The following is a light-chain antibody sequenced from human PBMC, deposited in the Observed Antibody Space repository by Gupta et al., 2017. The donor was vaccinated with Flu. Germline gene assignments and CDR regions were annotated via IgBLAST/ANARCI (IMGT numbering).Light chain of an antibody. V-gene: IGKV3-15*01. J-gene: IGKJ1*01. Sequence: PATLLASTGNRATLSGRARRGISSVLAWYQQKPGQAPQLLIYGASTRDNGVPDRFSGSVYGTEFTLTISSRQSEDFAIYYCQQENNCPVTFGQGTQVEIK. CDR2: GAS. CDR1: RGISSV. CDR3: QQENNCPVT.